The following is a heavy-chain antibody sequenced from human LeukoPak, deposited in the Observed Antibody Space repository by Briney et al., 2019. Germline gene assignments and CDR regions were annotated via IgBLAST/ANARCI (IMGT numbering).Heavy chain of an antibody. Sequence: SQTLSLTCAISGDSVSSNSAAWNWIRQSPSRGLEWLGRTYYRSKWYNDYAVSVKSRITINPDTSKNQFSLQLNSVTPEDTAAYYCAGAYCSGGSCYSALDYWGQGTLVTVSS. D-gene: IGHD2-15*01. J-gene: IGHJ4*02. CDR2: TYYRSKWYN. CDR1: GDSVSSNSAA. V-gene: IGHV6-1*01. CDR3: AGAYCSGGSCYSALDY.